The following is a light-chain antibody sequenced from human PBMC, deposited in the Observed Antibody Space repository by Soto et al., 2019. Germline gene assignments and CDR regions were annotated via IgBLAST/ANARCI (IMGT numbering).Light chain of an antibody. J-gene: IGKJ4*01. CDR2: AAS. CDR3: KKPRSFPLP. Sequence: DIQMTQSPSSVSASVGDRVTITCRASQDISSYLAWYQQKPGKAPKLLIYAASILLSGVPSRFTGSESGEDSPLTSGSLQPEDFATYYCKKPRSFPLPFGGGPKGESN. V-gene: IGKV1-12*01. CDR1: QDISSY.